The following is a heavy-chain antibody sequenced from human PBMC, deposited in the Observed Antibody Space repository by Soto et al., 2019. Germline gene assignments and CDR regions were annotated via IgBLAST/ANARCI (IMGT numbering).Heavy chain of an antibody. CDR3: ARDLVSCSSTSCYFDY. CDR1: GFTFSSYS. V-gene: IGHV3-21*01. D-gene: IGHD2-2*01. Sequence: EVQLVESGGGLVKPGGSLRLSCAASGFTFSSYSMNWVRQAPGKGLEWVSSISSSSSYIYYADSGKGRFTISRDNAKNSLYLQMNSLRAEDTAVYYCARDLVSCSSTSCYFDYWGQGTLVTVSS. J-gene: IGHJ4*02. CDR2: ISSSSSYI.